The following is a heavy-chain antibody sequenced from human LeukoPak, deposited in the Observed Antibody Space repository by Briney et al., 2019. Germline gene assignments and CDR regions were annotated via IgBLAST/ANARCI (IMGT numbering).Heavy chain of an antibody. CDR2: ISYDGSNK. V-gene: IGHV3-30*18. D-gene: IGHD3-22*01. J-gene: IGHJ4*02. Sequence: GGSLRLSCAASGFTFSSYGMHWVRQAPGKGLEWVAVISYDGSNKYYADSVKGRFTISRDNSKNTLYLQMNSLRAEDTAVYYCAKVHDSSGQYEGVGYFDYWGQGTLVTVSS. CDR1: GFTFSSYG. CDR3: AKVHDSSGQYEGVGYFDY.